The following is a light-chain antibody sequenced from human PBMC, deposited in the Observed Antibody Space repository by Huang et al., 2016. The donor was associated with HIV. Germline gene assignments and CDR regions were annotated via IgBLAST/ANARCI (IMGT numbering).Light chain of an antibody. CDR1: QGISNY. CDR3: QKYNNALFT. J-gene: IGKJ3*01. CDR2: AAS. Sequence: DIQMTQSPSSLSASVGDRVTITCRASQGISNYLAWYQQKPGKIPNRLIYAASTLQSGVPARFSGSGSGTGFTLTISSLQPEDVATYYCQKYNNALFTFGPGTKVDIK. V-gene: IGKV1-27*01.